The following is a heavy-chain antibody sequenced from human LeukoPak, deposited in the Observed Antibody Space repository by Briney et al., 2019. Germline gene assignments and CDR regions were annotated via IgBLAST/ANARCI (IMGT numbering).Heavy chain of an antibody. V-gene: IGHV3-48*01. D-gene: IGHD7-27*01. CDR3: VRVSNGVTGGDY. Sequence: GGSLRLSCVASGFSFTTYPMTWVRQAPGMGLEWISYIAGNSGTKLYADSVKGRFTISISRDNDQNSVYLQMNSLRVEDTAVYYCVRVSNGVTGGDYWGQGTLVTVSS. CDR1: GFSFTTYP. J-gene: IGHJ4*02. CDR2: IAGNSGTK.